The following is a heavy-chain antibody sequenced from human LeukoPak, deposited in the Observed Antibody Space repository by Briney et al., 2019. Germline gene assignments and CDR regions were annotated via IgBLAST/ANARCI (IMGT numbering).Heavy chain of an antibody. CDR2: ARYDGSNK. V-gene: IGHV3-30*02. J-gene: IGHJ4*02. D-gene: IGHD1-26*01. CDR1: GFTFSSYG. CDR3: AKSGGTYFFGY. Sequence: GGSLRLSCAASGFTFSSYGMHWVRQAPGKGLEWVAFARYDGSNKDYADSVKGRFTISRDNSKNTLYLQMNSLRAEDTAVFYCAKSGGTYFFGYWGQGTLVIVSS.